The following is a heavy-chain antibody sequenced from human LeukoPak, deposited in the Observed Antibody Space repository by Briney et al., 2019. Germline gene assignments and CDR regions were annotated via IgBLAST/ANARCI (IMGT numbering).Heavy chain of an antibody. CDR1: GYTFTSYG. D-gene: IGHD3-10*01. V-gene: IGHV1-18*01. CDR2: ISAYNGNT. Sequence: GASVKVSCKASGYTFTSYGISWVRQAPGQGLEWMGWISAYNGNTNYAQKLQGRVTMTTDTSTSTAYMELRSLRSDDTAVYYCARDRGYGSGHTDYGMDVWGQGTTVTVSS. J-gene: IGHJ6*02. CDR3: ARDRGYGSGHTDYGMDV.